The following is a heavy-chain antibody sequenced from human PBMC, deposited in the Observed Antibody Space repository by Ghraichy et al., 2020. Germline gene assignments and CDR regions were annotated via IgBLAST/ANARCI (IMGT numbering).Heavy chain of an antibody. Sequence: GESLNISCSASGFTFSSYAMHWVRQAPGKGLEYVSAISSNGGSTYYADSVKGRFTISRDNSKNTLYLQMSSLRAEDTAVYYCVKDGDYCSSTSCYHSGSSYYYGMDVWGQGTTVTVSS. V-gene: IGHV3-64D*06. J-gene: IGHJ6*02. CDR2: ISSNGGST. D-gene: IGHD2-2*01. CDR3: VKDGDYCSSTSCYHSGSSYYYGMDV. CDR1: GFTFSSYA.